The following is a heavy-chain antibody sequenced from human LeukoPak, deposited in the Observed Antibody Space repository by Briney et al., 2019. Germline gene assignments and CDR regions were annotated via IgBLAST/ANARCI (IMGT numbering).Heavy chain of an antibody. CDR1: GGSISSCY. V-gene: IGHV4-59*01. CDR2: IYYSGST. Sequence: TSETLSLTCTVSGGSISSCYWTWIRQPPGEGLEWIGYIYYSGSTNYNPSLKTRVTISVDTSKNQFSLNLSSVTAADTAVYYCARDKYFLYWGQGTLVTVSS. CDR3: ARDKYFLY. J-gene: IGHJ1*01.